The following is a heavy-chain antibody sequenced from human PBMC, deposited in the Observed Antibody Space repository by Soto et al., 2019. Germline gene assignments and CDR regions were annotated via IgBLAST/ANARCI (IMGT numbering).Heavy chain of an antibody. CDR2: ISAYNGNT. CDR1: GYTFTSYG. Sequence: ASVKVSCKASGYTFTSYGISWVRQAPGQGLEWMGWISAYNGNTNYAQKLQGRVTMTTDTSTSTAYMELRSLRSDDTAVYYCARGPYSSGWYGVEGFDYWGQGTLVTAPQ. V-gene: IGHV1-18*01. J-gene: IGHJ4*02. CDR3: ARGPYSSGWYGVEGFDY. D-gene: IGHD6-19*01.